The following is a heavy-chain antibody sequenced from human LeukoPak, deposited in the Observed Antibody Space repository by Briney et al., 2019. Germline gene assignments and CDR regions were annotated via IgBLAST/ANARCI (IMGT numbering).Heavy chain of an antibody. J-gene: IGHJ6*02. D-gene: IGHD3-22*01. CDR3: AKDFPHYYEVPHGMDV. V-gene: IGHV3-48*03. Sequence: GGSLRLSCAASGFAFGLYEMNWVRQAPGKGLEWIAYISVRAGTIYYGDSAEGRFTISRDDAKNSLYLQMNGLRVEDTAIYYCAKDFPHYYEVPHGMDVWGQGTTVTV. CDR2: ISVRAGTI. CDR1: GFAFGLYE.